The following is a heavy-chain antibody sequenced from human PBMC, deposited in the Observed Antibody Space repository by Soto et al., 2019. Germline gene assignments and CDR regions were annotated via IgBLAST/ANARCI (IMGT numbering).Heavy chain of an antibody. V-gene: IGHV1-69*13. CDR3: ARDRDKYYYYGMDV. CDR2: IIPIFGTA. Sequence: SVKVSCKASGGTFSSYAISWVRQAPGQGLERMGGIIPIFGTANYAQKFQGRVTITADESTSTAYMELSSLRSEDTAVYYCARDRDKYYYYGMDVWGQGTTVTVSS. J-gene: IGHJ6*02. CDR1: GGTFSSYA. D-gene: IGHD2-15*01.